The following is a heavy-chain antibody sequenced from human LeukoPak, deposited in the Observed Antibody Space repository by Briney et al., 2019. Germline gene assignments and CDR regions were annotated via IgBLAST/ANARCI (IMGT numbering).Heavy chain of an antibody. CDR1: GYTFTSYG. V-gene: IGHV1-18*01. Sequence: ASVKVSCKASGYTFTSYGISWVRQAPGQGLEWMGWISAYNGNTNYAQKLQGRVTMTTDTSTSTAYMELRSLRSDDTAVYYCARDRPYYYGSTILRLDYWGQGTLVTVSS. CDR3: ARDRPYYYGSTILRLDY. D-gene: IGHD3-10*01. CDR2: ISAYNGNT. J-gene: IGHJ4*02.